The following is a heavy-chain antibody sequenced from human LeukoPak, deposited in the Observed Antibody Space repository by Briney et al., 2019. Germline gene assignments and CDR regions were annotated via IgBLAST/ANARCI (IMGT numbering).Heavy chain of an antibody. V-gene: IGHV3-23*01. CDR2: ISNNGGYT. CDR3: AKQLGYCSDGSCYFPY. CDR1: GFTFSSSA. J-gene: IGHJ4*02. Sequence: GGSLRLSCAASGFTFSSSAMSWVRQAPGKGLEWVSAISNNGGYTYYADSVQGRFTISRDNSKSTLCLQMNSLRAEDTAVYYCAKQLGYCSDGSCYFPYWGQGTLVIVSS. D-gene: IGHD2-15*01.